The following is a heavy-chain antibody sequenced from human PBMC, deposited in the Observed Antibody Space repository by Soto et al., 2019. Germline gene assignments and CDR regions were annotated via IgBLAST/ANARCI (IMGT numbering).Heavy chain of an antibody. CDR1: GFTISSYG. Sequence: GGSLRLSCAASGFTISSYGMHWVRQAPGKGLEWVAVISYDGSNKYYADSVKGRFTISRDNSKNTLYLQMNSLRAEDTAVYYCEKERMTTAYRWFDPWGQGTLDTVSS. J-gene: IGHJ5*02. V-gene: IGHV3-30*18. CDR3: EKERMTTAYRWFDP. CDR2: ISYDGSNK. D-gene: IGHD4-17*01.